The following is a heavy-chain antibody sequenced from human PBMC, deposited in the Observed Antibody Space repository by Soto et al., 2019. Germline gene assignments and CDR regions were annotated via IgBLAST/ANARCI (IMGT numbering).Heavy chain of an antibody. V-gene: IGHV3-23*01. J-gene: IGHJ6*02. CDR3: AKCIEATWDFYYGMDV. CDR1: GFTFSNHA. CDR2: ISGSGGST. Sequence: PGGSLRLSCAASGFTFSNHAMSWVRQAPGKGLEWVSSISGSGGSTFYADSVKGRFTISRDSSKNTVSLQMNSLRAEDTAVYFCAKCIEATWDFYYGMDVWGQVTKVTVYS. D-gene: IGHD2-8*01.